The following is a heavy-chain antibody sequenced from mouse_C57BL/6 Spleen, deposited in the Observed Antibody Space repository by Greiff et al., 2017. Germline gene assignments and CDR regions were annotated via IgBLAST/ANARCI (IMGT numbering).Heavy chain of an antibody. CDR3: ARGDYYYGTSY. J-gene: IGHJ2*01. CDR1: GYTFTSYW. V-gene: IGHV1-69*01. CDR2: IDPSDSYT. D-gene: IGHD1-1*01. Sequence: QVQLQQPGAELVMPGASVKLSCKASGYTFTSYWMHWVQQRPGQGLEWIGEIDPSDSYTNYNQKFKGKSTLPVDKSSSTAYMQLSSLTSEDSAVYYCARGDYYYGTSYWGQGTTLTVSS.